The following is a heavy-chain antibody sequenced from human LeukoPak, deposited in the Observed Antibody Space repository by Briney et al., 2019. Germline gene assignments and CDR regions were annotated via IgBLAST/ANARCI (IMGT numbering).Heavy chain of an antibody. D-gene: IGHD6-13*01. Sequence: GGSLRLSCAASGFTFSSNWMTWVRQAPGKGLERVASINQDGSVISYVDSVRGRFTISRDNAKTSLYLQMNNLRAEDTAVYYCARRQQLAYDYWGQGTLVTVSS. CDR2: INQDGSVI. V-gene: IGHV3-7*05. J-gene: IGHJ4*02. CDR1: GFTFSSNW. CDR3: ARRQQLAYDY.